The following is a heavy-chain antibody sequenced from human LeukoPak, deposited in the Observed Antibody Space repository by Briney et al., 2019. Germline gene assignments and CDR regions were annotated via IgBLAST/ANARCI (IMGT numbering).Heavy chain of an antibody. D-gene: IGHD2-15*01. CDR3: ARYWLSRNYFDY. J-gene: IGHJ4*02. CDR1: GGSISSHY. Sequence: SETLSLTCTVSGGSISSHYWSWIRQPPGKGLEWIGYIYYSGSTNYNPSLKSRVTISVDTSKNQFSLKLSSVTAADPAVYYCARYWLSRNYFDYWGQGTLVTVSS. CDR2: IYYSGST. V-gene: IGHV4-59*11.